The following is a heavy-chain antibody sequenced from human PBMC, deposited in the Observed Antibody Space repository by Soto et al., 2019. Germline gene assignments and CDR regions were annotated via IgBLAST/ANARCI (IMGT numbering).Heavy chain of an antibody. J-gene: IGHJ4*02. D-gene: IGHD3-3*01. CDR1: GFTVSSNY. V-gene: IGHV3-21*01. CDR3: ARDWRLGVPEFGY. CDR2: VIYSSSYI. Sequence: TGGSLRLSCAASGFTVSSNYMSWVRQAPGKGQEWASVIYSSSYIYYADSVKGRFTISRDNAKNSLYLQMNSLRAEDTAVYYCARDWRLGVPEFGYWGQGTLVTVSS.